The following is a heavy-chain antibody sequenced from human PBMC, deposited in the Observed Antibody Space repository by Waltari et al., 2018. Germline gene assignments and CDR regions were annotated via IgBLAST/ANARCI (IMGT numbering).Heavy chain of an antibody. CDR1: GIFFSSYE. D-gene: IGHD6-13*01. V-gene: IGHV3-48*03. CDR2: IYANGGTT. Sequence: DVQLVESGGGLVQPGGSLRPPCTVSGIFFSSYELNWVRQAAGKWLECVSSIYANGGTTYYADSVKGRFTISRDNAKDSLYLEMTSLRAEDTAIYYCARKIGYYYYYGMDLWGQGTTVTVSS. J-gene: IGHJ6*02. CDR3: ARKIGYYYYYGMDL.